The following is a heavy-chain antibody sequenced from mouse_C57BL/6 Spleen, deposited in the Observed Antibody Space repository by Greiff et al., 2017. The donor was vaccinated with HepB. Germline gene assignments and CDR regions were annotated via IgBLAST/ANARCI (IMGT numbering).Heavy chain of an antibody. Sequence: QVHVKQPGTELVKPGASVKLSCKASGYTFTSYWMHWVKQRPGQGLEWIGNINPSNGGTNYNEKFKSKATLTVDKSSSTAYMQLSSLTSEDSAVYYCARGGYDYDGVYAMDYWGQGTSVTVSS. CDR1: GYTFTSYW. CDR3: ARGGYDYDGVYAMDY. D-gene: IGHD2-4*01. J-gene: IGHJ4*01. CDR2: INPSNGGT. V-gene: IGHV1-53*01.